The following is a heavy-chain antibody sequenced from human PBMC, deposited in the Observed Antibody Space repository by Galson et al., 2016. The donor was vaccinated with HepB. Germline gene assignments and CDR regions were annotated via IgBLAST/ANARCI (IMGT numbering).Heavy chain of an antibody. V-gene: IGHV3-23*01. J-gene: IGHJ3*02. CDR3: ARITPSDWTYHYDTSDYGIAFDI. CDR2: IGGSGSTT. CDR1: GFSFSGYA. D-gene: IGHD3-22*01. Sequence: SLRLSCAGSGFSFSGYAMSWVRQAPGKGLEWVSGIGGSGSTTYYADSVKGRFTISRDNSKNTLYLQMNSLRDEDTAVYYCARITPSDWTYHYDTSDYGIAFDIWGQGTMVTVSS.